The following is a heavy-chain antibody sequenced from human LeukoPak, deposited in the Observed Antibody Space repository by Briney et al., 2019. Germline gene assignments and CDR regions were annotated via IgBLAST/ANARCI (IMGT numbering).Heavy chain of an antibody. Sequence: SETLSLTCTVSGGSISSGSYYWTWIRQPAGKGLEWIRRINTSGSPNYNPSLKSRVTISVDTSKNQFSLKLRSVTAADTAVYYCAREIYYYDTSGAVVYSYYYMDVWGKGTTVTISS. J-gene: IGHJ6*03. CDR3: AREIYYYDTSGAVVYSYYYMDV. V-gene: IGHV4-61*02. D-gene: IGHD3-22*01. CDR2: INTSGSP. CDR1: GGSISSGSYY.